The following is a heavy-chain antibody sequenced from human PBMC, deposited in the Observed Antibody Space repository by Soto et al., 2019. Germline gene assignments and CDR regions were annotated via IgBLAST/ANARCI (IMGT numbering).Heavy chain of an antibody. Sequence: SETPALTCTVSGCSLSIYYWSWIVQRPGKGLEWIGYIYYSGSTNYNPSLKSRVTISVDTSKNQFSLKLSSVTAADTAVYYCARTSSSWEKKYYYYGMDVWGEGTTVTVSS. CDR2: IYYSGST. V-gene: IGHV4-59*01. J-gene: IGHJ6*04. CDR1: GCSLSIYY. CDR3: ARTSSSWEKKYYYYGMDV. D-gene: IGHD6-13*01.